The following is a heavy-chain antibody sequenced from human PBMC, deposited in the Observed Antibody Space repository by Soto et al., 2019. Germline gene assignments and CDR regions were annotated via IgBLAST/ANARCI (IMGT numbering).Heavy chain of an antibody. J-gene: IGHJ4*02. CDR1: GFTFDDYA. D-gene: IGHD3-3*01. CDR3: AKGAETEIFAYCDY. V-gene: IGHV3-9*01. Sequence: EVHLVESGGGLVQPGRSLRLSCAASGFTFDDYAMHWVRQVPGKGLEWVSSISWNSGNIVYADSVKGRYTISRHSDNNSLYLQMNSLKTEDTGWYYCAKGAETEIFAYCDYWSQRSLVTVSS. CDR2: ISWNSGNI.